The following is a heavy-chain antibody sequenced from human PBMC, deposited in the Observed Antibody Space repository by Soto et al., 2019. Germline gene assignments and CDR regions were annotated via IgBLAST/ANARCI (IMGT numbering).Heavy chain of an antibody. J-gene: IGHJ4*02. CDR2: IYTSGTT. CDR1: GCSISSYY. D-gene: IGHD2-21*02. Sequence: QVQLQESGPGLVKPSETLSLTCTVSGCSISSYYWSWIRQPAGQGLEWIGRIYTSGTTNYNPSLKSRVTLSVDTSKNQFSLKLSSVTAADTAVYYCARGPYCGTDGYFAYWGQGTLVTVSS. V-gene: IGHV4-4*07. CDR3: ARGPYCGTDGYFAY.